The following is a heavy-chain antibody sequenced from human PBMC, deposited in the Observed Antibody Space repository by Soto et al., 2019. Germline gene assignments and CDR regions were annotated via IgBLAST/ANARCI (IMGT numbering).Heavy chain of an antibody. CDR2: IDLRDSYT. V-gene: IGHV5-10-1*01. Sequence: AESLKISCQGSETIRSSYWSTWLRHMPERVLWMMGSIDLRDSYTNYSQFFDGHVTISADKTNTTTYLQCSSLKASATVTYYCANNRKEKAKRDYWGQGTQVTVSS. CDR1: ETIRSSYW. CDR3: ANNRKEKAKRDY. J-gene: IGHJ4*02. D-gene: IGHD1-20*01.